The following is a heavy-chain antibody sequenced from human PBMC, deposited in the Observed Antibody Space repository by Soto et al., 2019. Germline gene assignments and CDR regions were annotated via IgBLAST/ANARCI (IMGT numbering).Heavy chain of an antibody. CDR3: VKEPYDFWSGFVGKWFDP. Sequence: QVQLVESGGGVVQPGRSLRLSCVVSGFTFRNYGMHWVRQAPGMRLEWVALISHDGSDILYTDSVTGRFTISRDNSKNTLYLQMDSLRADDTAVYYCVKEPYDFWSGFVGKWFDPWGQGTLVTVSS. V-gene: IGHV3-30*18. D-gene: IGHD3-3*01. J-gene: IGHJ5*02. CDR2: ISHDGSDI. CDR1: GFTFRNYG.